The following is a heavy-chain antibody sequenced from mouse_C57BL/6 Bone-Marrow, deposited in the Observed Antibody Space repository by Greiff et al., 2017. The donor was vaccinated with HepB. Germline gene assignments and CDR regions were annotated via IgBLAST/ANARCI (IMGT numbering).Heavy chain of an antibody. J-gene: IGHJ3*01. CDR1: GYTFTDYN. D-gene: IGHD2-1*01. V-gene: IGHV1-22*01. CDR3: ARVYGNGDWFAY. CDR2: INPNNGGT. Sequence: EVQLQQSGPELVKPGASVKMSCKASGYTFTDYNMHWVKQSHGKSLEWIGYINPNNGGTSYNQKFKGKATLTVNKSSSTAYMELRSLTSEDSAVYYCARVYGNGDWFAYWGQGTLVTVSA.